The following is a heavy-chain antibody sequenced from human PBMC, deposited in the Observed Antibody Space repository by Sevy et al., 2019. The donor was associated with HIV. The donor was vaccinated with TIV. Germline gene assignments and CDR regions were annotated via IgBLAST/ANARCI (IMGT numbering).Heavy chain of an antibody. V-gene: IGHV3-23*01. D-gene: IGHD2-2*01. CDR2: FSFGCGKI. CDR1: GFTFSNYA. J-gene: IGHJ4*02. Sequence: GGSLRLSCAASGFTFSNYAMIWVRQAPGKGLEWVSTFSFGCGKINYADSVKGRFTISRDNSKNTLYLQMNSLRAEDMALYYCAREGCSKPHDYWGQGTLVTVSS. CDR3: AREGCSKPHDY.